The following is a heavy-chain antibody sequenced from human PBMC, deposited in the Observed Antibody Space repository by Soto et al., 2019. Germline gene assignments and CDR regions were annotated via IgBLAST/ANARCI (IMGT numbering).Heavy chain of an antibody. CDR1: GYTFTSYA. J-gene: IGHJ4*02. CDR2: INAGNGNT. V-gene: IGHV1-3*01. D-gene: IGHD6-13*01. Sequence: ASVKVSCKASGYTFTSYAMDWVRQAPGQRLEWMGWINAGNGNTKYSQKFQGRVTITRDTSASTAYMELSSLRSEDTAVYYCARAPGGTGIAEYWGKGSLVTVYS. CDR3: ARAPGGTGIAEY.